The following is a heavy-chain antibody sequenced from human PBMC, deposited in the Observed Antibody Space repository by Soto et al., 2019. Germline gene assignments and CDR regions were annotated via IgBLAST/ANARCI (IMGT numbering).Heavy chain of an antibody. CDR3: ARDYDFWSGYYLDYYYGMDV. CDR2: ISYDGSNK. CDR1: GFTFSSYA. Sequence: RRLSCAASGFTFSSYAMHWVRQAPGKGLEWVAVISYDGSNKYYADSVKGRFTISRDNSKNTLYLQMNSLRAEDTAVYYCARDYDFWSGYYLDYYYGMDVWGQGTTVTVSS. D-gene: IGHD3-3*01. V-gene: IGHV3-30-3*01. J-gene: IGHJ6*02.